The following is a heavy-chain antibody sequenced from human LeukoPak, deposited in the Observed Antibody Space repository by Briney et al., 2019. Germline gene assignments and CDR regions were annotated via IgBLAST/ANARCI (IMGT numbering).Heavy chain of an antibody. V-gene: IGHV4-31*03. Sequence: PSETLSLTCTVSGGSVNSGAYYWSWIRQFPGKGLEWIGQIFFTGRTDYNPSLKSRLAISIDTSRDQFSLELSSVSAADTATYYCARDRASGTDYWGQGILVTVSS. D-gene: IGHD3-10*01. CDR3: ARDRASGTDY. CDR1: GGSVNSGAYY. CDR2: IFFTGRT. J-gene: IGHJ4*02.